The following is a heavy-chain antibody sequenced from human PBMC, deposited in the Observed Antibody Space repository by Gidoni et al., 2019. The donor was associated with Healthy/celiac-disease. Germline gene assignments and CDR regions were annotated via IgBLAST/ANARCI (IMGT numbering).Heavy chain of an antibody. CDR3: ARQSAAGLYYYYYSGMDV. CDR1: GGPISSSSYY. CDR2: IYYRGST. D-gene: IGHD6-13*01. Sequence: QLQLQESGPGQEKPSENLSLTGTVSGGPISSSSYYWGWFRQPPGKGLEWIGSIYYRGSTYSNPSLTSRVTISVDTSNNHFSLKLSSVTAADTAVYYCARQSAAGLYYYYYSGMDVWGQETTVTVSS. V-gene: IGHV4-39*01. J-gene: IGHJ6*02.